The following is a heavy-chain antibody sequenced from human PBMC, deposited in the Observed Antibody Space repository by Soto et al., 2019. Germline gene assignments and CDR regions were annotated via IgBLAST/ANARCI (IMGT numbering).Heavy chain of an antibody. V-gene: IGHV1-46*01. CDR1: GYTFTSYY. CDR3: ARDLTVAMLVYYYCMDV. D-gene: IGHD4-4*01. Sequence: ASVKVSCKASGYTFTSYYMHWVRQAPGQGLEWMGIINPSGGSTSYAQKFQGRVTMTRDTSTSTVYMELSSLRSEDTAVYYCARDLTVAMLVYYYCMDVWGEGTTVTVSS. J-gene: IGHJ6*01. CDR2: INPSGGST.